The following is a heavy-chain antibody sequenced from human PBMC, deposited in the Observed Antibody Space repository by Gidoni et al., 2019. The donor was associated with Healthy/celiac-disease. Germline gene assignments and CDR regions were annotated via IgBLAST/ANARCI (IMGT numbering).Heavy chain of an antibody. CDR1: GYTFTSYA. J-gene: IGHJ4*02. Sequence: QVQLVQSGAEVKKPGASVKVSCKASGYTFTSYAMHWVRQAPGQRLEWMGWINAGNGNTKYSQKFQGRVTITRDTSASTAYMELSSLRSEDTAVYYCARDPRTNPHIVGATRVGIIDYWGQGTLVTVSS. D-gene: IGHD1-26*01. CDR2: INAGNGNT. CDR3: ARDPRTNPHIVGATRVGIIDY. V-gene: IGHV1-3*01.